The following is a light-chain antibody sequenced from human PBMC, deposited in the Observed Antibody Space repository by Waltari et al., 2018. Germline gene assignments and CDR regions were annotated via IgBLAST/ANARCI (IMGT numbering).Light chain of an antibody. CDR3: AAWEDSLSGGV. CDR1: SSNIGSNY. J-gene: IGLJ2*01. V-gene: IGLV1-47*01. Sequence: QSVLTPPPSASGTPGQRVTLSCSGSSSNIGSNYVYWYQQFPGAAPKLLIYRNNQRPSGVPDRFSGSKSGTSASLAISGLRSEDEADYYCAAWEDSLSGGVFGGGTKLTVL. CDR2: RNN.